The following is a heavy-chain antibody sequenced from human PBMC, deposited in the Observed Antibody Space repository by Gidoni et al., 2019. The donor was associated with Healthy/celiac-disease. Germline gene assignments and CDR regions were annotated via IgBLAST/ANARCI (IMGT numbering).Heavy chain of an antibody. CDR2: IIPILGIA. D-gene: IGHD3-22*01. CDR3: ARGAYYYDSSGYEAFDI. V-gene: IGHV1-69*02. CDR1: GCTFSSYT. Sequence: QVQLVQSGPEVKKPGSSVKVSCKASGCTFSSYTLSWVRQAPGQGLEWMGRIIPILGIANYAQKFQGRVTITADKSTSTAYMELSSLRSEDTAVYYCARGAYYYDSSGYEAFDIWGQGTMVTVSS. J-gene: IGHJ3*02.